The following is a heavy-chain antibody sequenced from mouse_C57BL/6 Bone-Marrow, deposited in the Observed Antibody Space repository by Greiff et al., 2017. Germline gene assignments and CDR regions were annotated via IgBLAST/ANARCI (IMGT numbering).Heavy chain of an antibody. J-gene: IGHJ2*01. CDR3: ARGLLRFYCDY. V-gene: IGHV1-64*01. D-gene: IGHD1-1*01. CDR1: GYTFTSYW. CDR2: IHPNSGST. Sequence: QVQLQQPGAELVKPGASVTLSCKASGYTFTSYWMHWVKQRPGQGLEWIGMIHPNSGSTNYNEKFKSKATLTVDKSSSTAYMQLSSLTSEDSAVYYCARGLLRFYCDYWGQGTTLPVSS.